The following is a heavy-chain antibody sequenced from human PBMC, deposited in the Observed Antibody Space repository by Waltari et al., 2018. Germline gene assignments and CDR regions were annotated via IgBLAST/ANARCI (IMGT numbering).Heavy chain of an antibody. CDR1: GFTVRSNY. CDR2: IYSGGST. V-gene: IGHV3-53*01. CDR3: ARETYYDRSGYFRLGAFDI. Sequence: EVQLVESGGGLIQPGGSLRLSCEAFGFTVRSNYINWVRQAPGKGLEWVSLIYSGGSTIYADSVKGRFTISRDDSRNTLYLQMNSLRAEDTAVYYCARETYYDRSGYFRLGAFDIWGQGTVVTVSS. D-gene: IGHD3-22*01. J-gene: IGHJ3*02.